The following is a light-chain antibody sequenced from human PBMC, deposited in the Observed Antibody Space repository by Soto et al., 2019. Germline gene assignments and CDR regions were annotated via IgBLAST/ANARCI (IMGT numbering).Light chain of an antibody. CDR3: QQRSNWQAT. V-gene: IGKV1-5*01. J-gene: IGKJ3*01. CDR2: DAS. CDR1: QSISSW. Sequence: DIQMTQCPSTLSASVGDRVTITVRASQSISSWLAWYQQKPGKAPKLLIYDASSLESGVPSRFSGSGSGTDFTLTISSLETEDFAVYYCQQRSNWQATFGPGTKVDIK.